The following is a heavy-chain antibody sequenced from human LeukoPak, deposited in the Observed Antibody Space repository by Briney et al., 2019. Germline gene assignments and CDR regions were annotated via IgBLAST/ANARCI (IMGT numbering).Heavy chain of an antibody. V-gene: IGHV4-61*02. D-gene: IGHD5-24*01. Sequence: PSQTLSLTCTVSGGSISSGSYYWSWIRQPAGKGLEWIGRIYTSGSTNYNPSLKSRVTISVDTSKNQFSLKLSSVTAADTAVYYCAKVTRSEGRDGYSQRFDYWGQGTLVTVSS. CDR2: IYTSGST. J-gene: IGHJ4*02. CDR3: AKVTRSEGRDGYSQRFDY. CDR1: GGSISSGSYY.